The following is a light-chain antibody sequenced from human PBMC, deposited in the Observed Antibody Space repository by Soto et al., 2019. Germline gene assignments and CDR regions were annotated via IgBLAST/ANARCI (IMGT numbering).Light chain of an antibody. Sequence: VLTQPPSVSVAPGKAARITCGGNDIGRKSVHWYQQKPGQAPVLVICDDTDRPSGIPERFSGSNSGNTATLTISRVEAGDEADYSCQVWDSNDDHPYVFGTGTKLTVL. CDR2: DDT. CDR3: QVWDSNDDHPYV. J-gene: IGLJ1*01. CDR1: DIGRKS. V-gene: IGLV3-21*04.